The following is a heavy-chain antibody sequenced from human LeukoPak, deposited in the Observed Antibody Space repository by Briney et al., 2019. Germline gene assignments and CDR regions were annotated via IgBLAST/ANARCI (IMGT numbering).Heavy chain of an antibody. Sequence: GGSLRLSCAASGFTFSSYAMSWVRQAPGKGLEWVSAISGSGGSTYYAGSVKGRFTISRDNSKNTLYLQMNSLRAEDTAVYYCAKDRRITMVRGVIRPYFDYWGQGTLVTVSS. CDR3: AKDRRITMVRGVIRPYFDY. V-gene: IGHV3-23*01. J-gene: IGHJ4*02. D-gene: IGHD3-10*01. CDR1: GFTFSSYA. CDR2: ISGSGGST.